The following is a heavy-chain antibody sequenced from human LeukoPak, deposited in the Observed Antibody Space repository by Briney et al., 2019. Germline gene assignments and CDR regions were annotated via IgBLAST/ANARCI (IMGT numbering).Heavy chain of an antibody. CDR2: IWYDGSNK. CDR1: GFTFSSYG. J-gene: IGHJ4*02. Sequence: GSLRLSCAASGFTFSSYGMHWVRQAPGKGLEWVAVIWYDGSNKYYADSVKGRFTISRDNSKNTLYLHMNSLRAEDTAVYYCARDGPRGVVVTGYFDYRGQGTLVTVSS. V-gene: IGHV3-33*01. CDR3: ARDGPRGVVVTGYFDY. D-gene: IGHD2-21*02.